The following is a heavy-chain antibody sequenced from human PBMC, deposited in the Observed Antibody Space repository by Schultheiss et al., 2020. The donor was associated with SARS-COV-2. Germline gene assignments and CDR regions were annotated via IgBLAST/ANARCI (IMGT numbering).Heavy chain of an antibody. CDR3: ASSYYDSSGYYQGFYGY. Sequence: GGSLRLSCAGSGFTFSNYAMSWVRQAPGKGLEWVSSISGSGDSTYYADSVKGRFTISRDNSKNTLYLQMNSLRAEDTAVYYCASSYYDSSGYYQGFYGYWGQGTLVTVSS. J-gene: IGHJ4*02. V-gene: IGHV3-23*01. CDR1: GFTFSNYA. CDR2: ISGSGDST. D-gene: IGHD3-22*01.